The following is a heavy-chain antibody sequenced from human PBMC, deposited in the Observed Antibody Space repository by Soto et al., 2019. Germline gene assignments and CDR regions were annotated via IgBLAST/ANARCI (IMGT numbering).Heavy chain of an antibody. V-gene: IGHV4-59*08. CDR1: GGSISSYY. J-gene: IGHJ6*03. D-gene: IGHD3-3*01. Sequence: SETLSLTCTVSGGSISSYYWSWIRQPPGKGLEWIGYIYYSGSTNYNPSLKSRVTISVDTSKNQFSLKLSSVTAADTAVYYCARVKYTIWDYYMDVWGKGTTVTVSS. CDR3: ARVKYTIWDYYMDV. CDR2: IYYSGST.